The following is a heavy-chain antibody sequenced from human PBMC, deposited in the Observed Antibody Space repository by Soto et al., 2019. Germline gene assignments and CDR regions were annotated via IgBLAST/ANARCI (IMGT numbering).Heavy chain of an antibody. Sequence: GGSLRLSCAASGFTFSTFWMSWVRQAPGKGLEWVASIKQDGGEKHYVDPVKGRFTISRDNARNSLYVQMSSLRAEDTAVYYCARVWNNGRFDYWGQGTLVTVSS. D-gene: IGHD3-3*01. CDR1: GFTFSTFW. V-gene: IGHV3-7*01. CDR2: IKQDGGEK. CDR3: ARVWNNGRFDY. J-gene: IGHJ4*02.